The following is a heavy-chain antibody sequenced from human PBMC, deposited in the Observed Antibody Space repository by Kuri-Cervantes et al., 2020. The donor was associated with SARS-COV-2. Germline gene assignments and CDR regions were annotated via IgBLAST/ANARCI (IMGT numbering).Heavy chain of an antibody. J-gene: IGHJ4*02. CDR3: ALDPRVRSRPLSY. CDR1: GGTFSSYA. D-gene: IGHD1-1*01. V-gene: IGHV1-69*04. Sequence: PVKVSCKASGGTFSSYAISWVRQAPGQGLEWMGRIIPILGTANYAQKFQGRVTITADKSTSTAYMELSSLRSEDTAVYYCALDPRVRSRPLSYWGQGTLVTVSS. CDR2: IIPILGTA.